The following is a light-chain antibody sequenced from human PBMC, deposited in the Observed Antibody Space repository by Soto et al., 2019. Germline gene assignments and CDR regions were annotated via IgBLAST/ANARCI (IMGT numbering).Light chain of an antibody. Sequence: QMTQSPSSLFASVGDRVTITCRASQSISSHLNWYQQKVGQTPRLLIYAASTLQSEVPPRFSGSGSGTEFTLTISVLQREDFETYYCQQSHSAPLTFGGGTK. V-gene: IGKV1-39*01. CDR2: AAS. CDR3: QQSHSAPLT. J-gene: IGKJ4*01. CDR1: QSISSH.